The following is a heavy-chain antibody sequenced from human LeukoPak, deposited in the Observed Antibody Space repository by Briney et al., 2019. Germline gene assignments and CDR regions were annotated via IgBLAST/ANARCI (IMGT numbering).Heavy chain of an antibody. D-gene: IGHD3-16*01. J-gene: IGHJ6*02. Sequence: GGSLRLSCAASGFTFSDYYMSWIRQAPGKGLEGVSYISSSGSTIYYADSVKGRFTISRDSAKNSLYLQMDSLRVEDTALYYCAKDESTGGFAPGYFYGMGVWGQGTTVTVSS. CDR2: ISSSGSTI. V-gene: IGHV3-11*01. CDR3: AKDESTGGFAPGYFYGMGV. CDR1: GFTFSDYY.